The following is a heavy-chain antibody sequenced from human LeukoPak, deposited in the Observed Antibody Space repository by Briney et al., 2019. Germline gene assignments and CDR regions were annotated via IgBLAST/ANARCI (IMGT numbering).Heavy chain of an antibody. CDR1: GGSISSGGYY. CDR2: IYYSGST. Sequence: SQTLSLTCTVSGGSISSGGYYWSWIRQHPGKGLEWIGYIYYSGSTYYNPSLKSRVTISVDTSKNQFSLKLSSVTAADTAVYYCARGRDRYCMGGSCYKFDYWGQGTLVTVSS. D-gene: IGHD2-15*01. J-gene: IGHJ4*02. V-gene: IGHV4-31*03. CDR3: ARGRDRYCMGGSCYKFDY.